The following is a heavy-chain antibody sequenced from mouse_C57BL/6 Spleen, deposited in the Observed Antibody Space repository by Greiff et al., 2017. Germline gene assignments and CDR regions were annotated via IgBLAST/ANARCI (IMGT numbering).Heavy chain of an antibody. CDR3: ARTEYDGSGFAY. J-gene: IGHJ3*01. D-gene: IGHD1-1*01. CDR2: INPNNGGT. V-gene: IGHV1-18*01. CDR1: GYTFTDYN. Sequence: VQLQQSGPELVKPGASVKIPCKASGYTFTDYNMDWVKQSHGTSLEWLLDINPNNGGTIYNQKFKGQATLTVDKSSSTAYMELRSLTTEDTAVYYCARTEYDGSGFAYWGQGTLVTVSA.